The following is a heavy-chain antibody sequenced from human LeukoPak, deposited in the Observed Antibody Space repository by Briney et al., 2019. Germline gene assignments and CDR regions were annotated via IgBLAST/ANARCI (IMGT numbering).Heavy chain of an antibody. V-gene: IGHV1-8*01. CDR1: GFTFTSYD. J-gene: IGHJ4*02. D-gene: IGHD2-15*01. CDR3: ARDHERYCSGGSCYLGY. Sequence: GASVKVSCKASGFTFTSYDINWVRQASGQGLEWMGWMNPNNGNTGYAQKLQGRVTMTTDTSTSTAYMELRNLRSDDTAVYYCARDHERYCSGGSCYLGYWGQGTLVTVSS. CDR2: MNPNNGNT.